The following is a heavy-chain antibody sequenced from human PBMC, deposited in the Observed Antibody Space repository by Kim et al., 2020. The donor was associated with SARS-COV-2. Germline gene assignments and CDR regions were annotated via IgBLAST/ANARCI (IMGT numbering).Heavy chain of an antibody. D-gene: IGHD5-12*01. J-gene: IGHJ4*02. CDR3: ARGLARWLRWPPDY. CDR1: GGSFSGYY. Sequence: SETLSLTCAVYGGSFSGYYWSWIRQPPGKGLEWIGEINHSGSTNYNPSLKSRVTISVDTSKNQFSLKLSSVTAADTAVYYCARGLARWLRWPPDYWGQGTLVTVSS. CDR2: INHSGST. V-gene: IGHV4-34*01.